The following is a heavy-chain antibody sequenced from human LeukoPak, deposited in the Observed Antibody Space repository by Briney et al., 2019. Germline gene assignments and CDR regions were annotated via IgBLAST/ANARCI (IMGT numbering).Heavy chain of an antibody. J-gene: IGHJ4*02. Sequence: GGSLRLTCAASGFAVSSNYMNWVRQAPGKGLEWLSVFYSGGSTDYADSVKGRFTMSRDNSKNTLYLQMNSLRAEDTAVYYCARGRGYSGYDESYPFDYWGQGTLVTVSS. V-gene: IGHV3-66*01. CDR1: GFAVSSNY. CDR3: ARGRGYSGYDESYPFDY. D-gene: IGHD5-12*01. CDR2: FYSGGST.